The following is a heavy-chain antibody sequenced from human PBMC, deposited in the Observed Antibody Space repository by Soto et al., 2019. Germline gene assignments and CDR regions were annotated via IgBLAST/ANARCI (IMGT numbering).Heavy chain of an antibody. J-gene: IGHJ3*02. CDR2: TYYRSKWYN. CDR1: GDSVSSNSAA. CDR3: ARGRKARPTRITGTIYSPDDAFDI. D-gene: IGHD1-20*01. V-gene: IGHV6-1*01. Sequence: QSQTLSLTCAISGDSVSSNSAAWNWIRQSPSRGLEWLGRTYYRSKWYNDYAVSVKSRITINPDTSKNQFSLQLNSVTPEDTAVYYCARGRKARPTRITGTIYSPDDAFDIWGQGTMVTVSS.